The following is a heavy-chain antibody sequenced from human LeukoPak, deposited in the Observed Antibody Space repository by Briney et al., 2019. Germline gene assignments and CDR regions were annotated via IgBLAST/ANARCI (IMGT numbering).Heavy chain of an antibody. Sequence: SETLSLTCAVYGGSFSGYYWSWIRQPPGKGLEWIGEINHSGSTNYNPSLKSRVTISVDTPKNQFSLKLSSVTAADTAVYYCARSFLYYYYYMDVWGKGTTVTVSS. J-gene: IGHJ6*03. CDR1: GGSFSGYY. CDR2: INHSGST. D-gene: IGHD2/OR15-2a*01. CDR3: ARSFLYYYYYMDV. V-gene: IGHV4-34*01.